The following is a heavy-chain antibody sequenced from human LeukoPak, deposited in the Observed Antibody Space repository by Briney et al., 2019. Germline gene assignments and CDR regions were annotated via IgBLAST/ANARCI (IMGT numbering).Heavy chain of an antibody. CDR3: ARAFMIASETPFDP. CDR1: GFTFSSYA. D-gene: IGHD3-16*01. J-gene: IGHJ5*02. V-gene: IGHV3-23*01. CDR2: FSGSGGST. Sequence: GGSLRLSCAASGFTFSSYAMSWVRQAPGRGLEWVSAFSGSGGSTYYADSVKGRFTISRDNAKNSLYLQMNSLRAEDTAVYYCARAFMIASETPFDPWGQGTLVTVSS.